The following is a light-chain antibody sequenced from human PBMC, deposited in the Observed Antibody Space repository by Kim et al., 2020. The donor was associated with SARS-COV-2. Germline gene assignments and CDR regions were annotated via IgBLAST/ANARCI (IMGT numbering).Light chain of an antibody. CDR3: QHPYNLPPT. J-gene: IGKJ4*01. CDR1: QSVSSSY. CDR2: GSA. V-gene: IGKV3D-7*01. Sequence: PGERVTLSFRASQSVSSSYLTWYQQIPGQAPRLLIYGSATRATGIPDRFSRSGSGADFTLTISSLKPEDFAVYSDQHPYNLPPTFDEVT.